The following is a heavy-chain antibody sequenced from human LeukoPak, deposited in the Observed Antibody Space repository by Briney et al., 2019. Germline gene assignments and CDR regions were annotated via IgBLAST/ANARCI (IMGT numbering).Heavy chain of an antibody. CDR2: IYYTGST. J-gene: IGHJ5*02. D-gene: IGHD3-9*01. Sequence: SETLSLTCTVSGASISKYYWTWVRQTVGKGLEWIGYIYYTGSTNYNPSLKSRVTISVDTSKNQFSLKLSSVTAADTAVYYCATLTGYSSESWFDPWGQGILVTVSS. CDR3: ATLTGYSSESWFDP. V-gene: IGHV4-59*01. CDR1: GASISKYY.